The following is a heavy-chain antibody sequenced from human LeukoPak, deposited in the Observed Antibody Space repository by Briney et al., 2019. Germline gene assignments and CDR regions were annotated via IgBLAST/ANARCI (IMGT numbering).Heavy chain of an antibody. Sequence: PGGSLRLSCAASGFTFSSFAMHRVRQAPGKGLEWLSSMSRSSDYIYYADSLKGRFTISRDNARNSLYLQMSSLRAEDTALYYCAREIYSNSDHDDAFDIWGQGTMVTVSS. V-gene: IGHV3-21*01. CDR3: AREIYSNSDHDDAFDI. D-gene: IGHD5-12*01. CDR1: GFTFSSFA. J-gene: IGHJ3*02. CDR2: MSRSSDYI.